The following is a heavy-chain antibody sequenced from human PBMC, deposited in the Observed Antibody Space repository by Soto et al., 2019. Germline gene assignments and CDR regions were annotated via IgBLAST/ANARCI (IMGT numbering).Heavy chain of an antibody. V-gene: IGHV1-69*12. D-gene: IGHD3-22*01. CDR2: IIPIFGTA. J-gene: IGHJ5*02. CDR1: GGTFSSYA. CDR3: ARDRGPSSGYYPYWFDP. Sequence: QVQLVQSGAEVKKPGSSVKVSCKASGGTFSSYAISWVRQAPGQGLEWMGEIIPIFGTANYAQKFQGRVMITADDSTSTAYMELSSLRSEDTAVYYCARDRGPSSGYYPYWFDPWGQGTLVTVSS.